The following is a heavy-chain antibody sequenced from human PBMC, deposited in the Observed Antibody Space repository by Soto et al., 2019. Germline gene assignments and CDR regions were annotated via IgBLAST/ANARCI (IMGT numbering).Heavy chain of an antibody. J-gene: IGHJ3*02. CDR1: GFTFGDHA. D-gene: IGHD7-27*01. CDR3: AKGTGGYPTAGASDI. V-gene: IGHV3-9*01. Sequence: EVQLVESGGGLVQPGRSLRLSCEASGFTFGDHAMIWVRQAPGKGLEWVSSISWNSDTTRYADSVKGRFTISRDNAKNTLNVQMNSLRGDDTAFYYCAKGTGGYPTAGASDIWGRGTMVTVSS. CDR2: ISWNSDTT.